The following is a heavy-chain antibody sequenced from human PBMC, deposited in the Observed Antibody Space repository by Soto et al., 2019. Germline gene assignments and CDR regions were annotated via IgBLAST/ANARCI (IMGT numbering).Heavy chain of an antibody. D-gene: IGHD3-10*01. V-gene: IGHV3-53*04. CDR3: ARKTDSIPSGGDV. CDR1: GFAVRHNY. CDR2: IYSGGDT. J-gene: IGHJ6*04. Sequence: EVQLVESGAGLVQPGGSLRLSCTASGFAVRHNYMTWVRQAPGKGLEWVSLIYSGGDTAYADSVKGRFTISRHTSQNTLYLQMNSLRAEDTAVYYCARKTDSIPSGGDVWGKGTAVTVSS.